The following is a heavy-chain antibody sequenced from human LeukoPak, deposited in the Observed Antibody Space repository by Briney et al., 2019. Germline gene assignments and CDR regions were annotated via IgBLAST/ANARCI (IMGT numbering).Heavy chain of an antibody. V-gene: IGHV4-34*01. CDR1: GGSFSGKY. CDR2: ITYSGSI. Sequence: PSETLSLTCAVYGGSFSGKYWTWIRQPPGKGLEWIGEITYSGSIYYKPSLKSRVTISVDTSKNQFSLKLNSVTAADTAMYYCARDLMTWGQGPLVAVSS. J-gene: IGHJ4*02. CDR3: ARDLMT.